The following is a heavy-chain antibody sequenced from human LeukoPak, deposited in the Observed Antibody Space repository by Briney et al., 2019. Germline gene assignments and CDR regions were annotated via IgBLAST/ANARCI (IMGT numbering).Heavy chain of an antibody. CDR3: ATGYGGSISGAFDI. V-gene: IGHV1-46*01. J-gene: IGHJ3*02. D-gene: IGHD4-23*01. Sequence: EASVKVSCKASGYIFTSYSMHWVRRAPGQGLEWMGIINPSGGTTNYAQKFQGRVTMTRDMSTSTVYMELSSLRSEDTAVYYCATGYGGSISGAFDIWGQGTMVTVSS. CDR1: GYIFTSYS. CDR2: INPSGGTT.